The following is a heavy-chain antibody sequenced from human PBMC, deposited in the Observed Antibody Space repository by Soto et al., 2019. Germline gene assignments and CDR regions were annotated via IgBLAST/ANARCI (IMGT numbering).Heavy chain of an antibody. V-gene: IGHV2-5*02. Sequence: QITLKESVPTLVKPTQTLTLTCTFSGFSLTTSGVGVGWIRQPPGKALEWLALIYGVDDKRYSPSLKSRLTITGDTSKNQVVLTMTNMDPVDTATYYCAHRHYYGSGNLGMDVWGQGTTVTVSS. J-gene: IGHJ6*02. D-gene: IGHD3-10*01. CDR1: GFSLTTSGVG. CDR2: IYGVDDK. CDR3: AHRHYYGSGNLGMDV.